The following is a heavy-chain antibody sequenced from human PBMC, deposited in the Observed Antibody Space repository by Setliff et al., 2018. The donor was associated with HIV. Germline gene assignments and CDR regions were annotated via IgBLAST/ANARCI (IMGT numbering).Heavy chain of an antibody. Sequence: SETLSLTCAVYGGSFSGYNWNWIRQPPGKGLEWIGEINHSGRIDHNPSLKSRVTVSVDTSKDQFSLRLSSVTVADTAVYYCASGQWLEHAFDIWGQGTVVTVSS. V-gene: IGHV4-34*01. D-gene: IGHD6-19*01. J-gene: IGHJ3*02. CDR1: GGSFSGYN. CDR3: ASGQWLEHAFDI. CDR2: INHSGRI.